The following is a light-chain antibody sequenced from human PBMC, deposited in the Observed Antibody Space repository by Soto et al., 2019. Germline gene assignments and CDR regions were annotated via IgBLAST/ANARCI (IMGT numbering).Light chain of an antibody. CDR1: QSAGNF. V-gene: IGKV3D-15*01. CDR3: QQHNQWPIT. J-gene: IGKJ5*01. Sequence: EIVLTQSPGTLSLSPGETASLSCRASQSAGNFLAWYQQKPGQAPRLLIYYISTRATGIPARFSGSGSRTEFTLTINSLQSEDSAVYYCQQHNQWPITFGQGRLLEIK. CDR2: YIS.